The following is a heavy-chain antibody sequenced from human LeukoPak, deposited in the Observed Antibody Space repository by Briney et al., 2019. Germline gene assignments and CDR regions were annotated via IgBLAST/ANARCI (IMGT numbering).Heavy chain of an antibody. CDR1: GGSISSYY. V-gene: IGHV4-59*01. J-gene: IGHJ5*02. D-gene: IGHD3-10*01. CDR2: IYYSGST. CDR3: ARELRFGTHFDP. Sequence: PSETLSLTCTVSGGSISSYYWSWIRQPPGKGLEWIGYIYYSGSTNYNPSLKSRVTISVDTSKNQFSLKLSSVTAADTAVYYCARELRFGTHFDPWGQGTLVTVSS.